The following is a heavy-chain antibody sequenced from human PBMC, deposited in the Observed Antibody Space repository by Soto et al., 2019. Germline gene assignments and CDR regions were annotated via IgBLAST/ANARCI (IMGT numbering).Heavy chain of an antibody. J-gene: IGHJ6*02. CDR2: IYSGGST. V-gene: IGHV3-53*05. CDR3: ARDLRGYDPPYYGMDV. CDR1: GFTVSSNY. D-gene: IGHD5-12*01. Sequence: PGGSLRLSCAASGFTVSSNYMSWVRQAPGKGLEWVSVIYSGGSTYYADSVKGRFTISRDNSKNTLYLQMNSLRSEDTAVYYCARDLRGYDPPYYGMDVWGQGTTVTVSS.